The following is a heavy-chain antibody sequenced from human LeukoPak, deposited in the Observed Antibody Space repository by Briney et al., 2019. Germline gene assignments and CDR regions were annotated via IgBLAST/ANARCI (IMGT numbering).Heavy chain of an antibody. J-gene: IGHJ4*02. Sequence: SETLSLTCTVSADSISSSSYYWGWIRQPPGKGLEGIASIYYSGSTYYNPCLKSRVTISVDTSKNQFSLKLSSVTAADTAVYYCARGPYAQTYYFDYWGQGTLVTVSS. CDR2: IYYSGST. V-gene: IGHV4-39*07. CDR1: ADSISSSSYY. CDR3: ARGPYAQTYYFDY. D-gene: IGHD2-2*01.